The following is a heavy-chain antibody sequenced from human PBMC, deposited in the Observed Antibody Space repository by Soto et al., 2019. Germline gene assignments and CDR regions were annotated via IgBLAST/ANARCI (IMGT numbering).Heavy chain of an antibody. CDR2: IGNSGSAI. Sequence: QVQLVESGGGLVKPGGSLRLSCAVSGFTFSDYYMSWIRQAPGKGLECISYIGNSGSAIYYADSVKGRFTISRDNAKNSLYMQMNSLRAEDTAVYYCASYRGISDYWGQGTLVTVSS. CDR1: GFTFSDYY. D-gene: IGHD4-4*01. V-gene: IGHV3-11*01. CDR3: ASYRGISDY. J-gene: IGHJ4*02.